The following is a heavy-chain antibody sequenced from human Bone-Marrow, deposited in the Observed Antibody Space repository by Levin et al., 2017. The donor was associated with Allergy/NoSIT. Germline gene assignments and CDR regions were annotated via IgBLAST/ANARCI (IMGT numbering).Heavy chain of an antibody. V-gene: IGHV4-34*01. CDR2: INHSGST. CDR3: ARMTGPAAMWAYYYMDV. Sequence: SQTLSLTCAVYGGSFSGYYWSWIRQPPGKGLEWIGEINHSGSTNYNPSLKSRVTISVDTSKNQFSLKLSSVTAADTAVYYCARMTGPAAMWAYYYMDVWGKGTTVTVSS. J-gene: IGHJ6*03. CDR1: GGSFSGYY. D-gene: IGHD2-2*01.